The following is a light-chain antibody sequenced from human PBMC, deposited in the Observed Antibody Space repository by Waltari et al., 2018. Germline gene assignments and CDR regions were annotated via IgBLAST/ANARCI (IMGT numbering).Light chain of an antibody. CDR2: GAS. V-gene: IGKV3-20*01. CDR3: QQYATTPPD. J-gene: IGKJ3*01. CDR1: QSISSSN. Sequence: EVVLTQSPGTLSLSPGERATLSCRASQSISSSNLAWYQQKPGQAPRLLIFGASSRATGISDRYRGSGSGTDFSLTISRLEPEDFAVYYCQQYATTPPDLGPGTKVDIK.